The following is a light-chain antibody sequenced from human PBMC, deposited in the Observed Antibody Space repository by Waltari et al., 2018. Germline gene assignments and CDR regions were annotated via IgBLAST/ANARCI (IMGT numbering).Light chain of an antibody. Sequence: QSALTQPASVSGSPGQSITISCTGTSSDVGTYGYVSWYQQDSGKAPKLVIYDVNNRPSGISNRFSGSKSGDTASLTISGLQTEDEGYYYCSSYTSTTTYVVFGGGTKLTVL. J-gene: IGLJ2*01. CDR3: SSYTSTTTYVV. CDR2: DVN. CDR1: SSDVGTYGY. V-gene: IGLV2-14*01.